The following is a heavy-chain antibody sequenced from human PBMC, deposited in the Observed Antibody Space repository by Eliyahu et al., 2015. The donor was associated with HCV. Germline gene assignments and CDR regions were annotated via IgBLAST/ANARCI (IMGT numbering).Heavy chain of an antibody. CDR3: ARQGDCTNGVCLSRLDS. CDR2: VFYSGST. CDR1: GGXVSSSSYX. Sequence: QLQLQESGPGLVKPSETLSLTCTXSGGXVSSSSYXWGWIRQPPGKGLEWIGSVFYSGSTHYNPSLKSRVTISVDTSKNQFSLRLTSVTAADTAVYYCARQGDCTNGVCLSRLDSWGQGTLVTVSS. J-gene: IGHJ4*02. V-gene: IGHV4-39*01. D-gene: IGHD2-8*01.